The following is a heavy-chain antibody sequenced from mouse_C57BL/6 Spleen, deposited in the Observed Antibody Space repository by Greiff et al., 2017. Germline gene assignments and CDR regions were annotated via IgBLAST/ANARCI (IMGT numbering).Heavy chain of an antibody. D-gene: IGHD3-2*02. CDR1: GYTFTSYW. V-gene: IGHV1-69*01. CDR2: IDPSDSYT. Sequence: QVQLQQPGAELVMPGASVKLSCKASGYTFTSYWMHWVKQRPGQGLEWIGEIDPSDSYTNYNQKFKGKSTLTVDKSSSTAYMQLSSLTSADSAVYYCARRTAQALYAMDYWGRGTSVTVSS. CDR3: ARRTAQALYAMDY. J-gene: IGHJ4*01.